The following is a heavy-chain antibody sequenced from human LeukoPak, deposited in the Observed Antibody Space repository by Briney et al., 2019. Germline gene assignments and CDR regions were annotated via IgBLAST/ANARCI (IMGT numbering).Heavy chain of an antibody. Sequence: GGSLRLSCAASGFTFSGFSMSWVRQSPTKGLEWVANIKQDGSERYYVDSVKGRFTISRDNAKNSLSLQMNNLRVEDTAVYYCARGAPIRVAVAATFDPWGQGTLVTVPS. D-gene: IGHD6-19*01. CDR2: IKQDGSER. CDR3: ARGAPIRVAVAATFDP. J-gene: IGHJ5*02. CDR1: GFTFSGFS. V-gene: IGHV3-7*01.